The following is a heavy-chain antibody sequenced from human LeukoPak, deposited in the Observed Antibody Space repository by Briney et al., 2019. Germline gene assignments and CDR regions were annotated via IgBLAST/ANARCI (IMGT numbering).Heavy chain of an antibody. Sequence: PGGSLRLSCAASGFTFSSYGMHWVRQAPGKGLEWVAVIWYDGSNKYYADSVKGRFTISRDNSKNTLYLQMNSLRAEDTAVYYCARGVRSGYHLLSWGQGTLVTVSS. CDR2: IWYDGSNK. V-gene: IGHV3-33*08. D-gene: IGHD3-3*01. CDR3: ARGVRSGYHLLS. J-gene: IGHJ5*02. CDR1: GFTFSSYG.